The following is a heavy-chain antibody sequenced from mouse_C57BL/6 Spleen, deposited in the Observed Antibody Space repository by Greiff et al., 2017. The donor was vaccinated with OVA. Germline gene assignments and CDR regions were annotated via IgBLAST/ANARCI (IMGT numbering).Heavy chain of an antibody. CDR3: ALNWDDYAMDY. J-gene: IGHJ4*01. CDR2: IWSGGST. CDR1: GFSLTSYG. V-gene: IGHV2-2*01. Sequence: VQLQQSGPGLVQPSQSLSITCTVSGFSLTSYGVHWVRQSPGNGLEWLGVIWSGGSTDYNAAFISRLSISKDNSKGQVFFKMNVLQADDTAIYCCALNWDDYAMDYWGQGTSVTVSS. D-gene: IGHD4-1*01.